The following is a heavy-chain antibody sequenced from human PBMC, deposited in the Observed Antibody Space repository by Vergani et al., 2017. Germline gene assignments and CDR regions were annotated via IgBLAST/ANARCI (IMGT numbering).Heavy chain of an antibody. Sequence: QVQLVQSGAEVKRPGASVKVSCKASGYTFTGYYLHWVRLAPGQGLEWMGWINPKNGLTKYAQRFQGRVSLTRDTSITTAFMELSSLRSDDTAMYYCARCLWFGELCNWFDPWGQGTLVTVSS. CDR1: GYTFTGYY. D-gene: IGHD3-10*01. V-gene: IGHV1-2*02. CDR3: ARCLWFGELCNWFDP. J-gene: IGHJ5*02. CDR2: INPKNGLT.